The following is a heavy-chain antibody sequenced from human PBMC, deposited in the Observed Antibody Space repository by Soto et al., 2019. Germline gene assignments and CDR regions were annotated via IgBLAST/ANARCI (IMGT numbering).Heavy chain of an antibody. Sequence: QVTLKESGPVLVKPTEPLTLTCTVSGFSLSNARMGVSWIRQPPGKALEWLAHIFSNDEKSYSTSLKSRLTISKDTSKSQVVLTMTNMDPVDTATYYCARIRRSAVLRFLRYFDYWGQGTLVTVSS. V-gene: IGHV2-26*01. D-gene: IGHD3-3*01. CDR3: ARIRRSAVLRFLRYFDY. J-gene: IGHJ4*02. CDR2: IFSNDEK. CDR1: GFSLSNARMG.